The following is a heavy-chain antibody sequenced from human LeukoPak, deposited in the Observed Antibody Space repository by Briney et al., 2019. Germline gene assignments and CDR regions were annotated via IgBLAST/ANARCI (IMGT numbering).Heavy chain of an antibody. V-gene: IGHV1-2*02. CDR3: ARGPGGDSDY. J-gene: IGHJ4*02. CDR1: GYTFTSYG. Sequence: ASVKVSCKASGYTFTSYGIGWVRQAPGQGLEWMGWINPNSGGTNYAQKFQGRVTMTRDTSISTAYMELSRLRSDDTAVYYCARGPGGDSDYWGQGTLVTVSS. D-gene: IGHD2-21*02. CDR2: INPNSGGT.